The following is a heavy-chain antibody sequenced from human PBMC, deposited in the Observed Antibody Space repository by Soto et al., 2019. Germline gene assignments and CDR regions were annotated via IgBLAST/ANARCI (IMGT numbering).Heavy chain of an antibody. CDR3: ARGYRGYYYYGRDV. V-gene: IGHV4-34*01. CDR1: GGSFSGYY. Sequence: PSETLSLTCAVYGGSFSGYYWSWIRQPPGKGLEWIGEINHSGSTNYNPSLKSRVTISVDTSKNQFSLKLSSVTAADTAVYYCARGYRGYYYYGRDVWGKGTRVTVPS. CDR2: INHSGST. D-gene: IGHD1-26*01. J-gene: IGHJ6*04.